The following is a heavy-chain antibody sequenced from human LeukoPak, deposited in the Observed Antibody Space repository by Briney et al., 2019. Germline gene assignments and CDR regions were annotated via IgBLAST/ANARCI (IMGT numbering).Heavy chain of an antibody. CDR2: ISSSSSYI. D-gene: IGHD2-2*01. Sequence: PGGSLRLSCAASGFTFSSYSMNWVRQAPGKGLEWVSSISSSSSYIYYADSVKGRFTISRDNAKNSLYLQMNSLRAEDTAVYYCARGSVQMRYCSSTSCPYYFDYWGQGTLVTVSS. V-gene: IGHV3-21*01. CDR3: ARGSVQMRYCSSTSCPYYFDY. J-gene: IGHJ4*02. CDR1: GFTFSSYS.